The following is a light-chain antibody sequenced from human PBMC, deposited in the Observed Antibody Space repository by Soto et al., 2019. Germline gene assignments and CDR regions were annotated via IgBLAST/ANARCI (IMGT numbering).Light chain of an antibody. J-gene: IGKJ1*01. V-gene: IGKV1-8*01. Sequence: AIRMTQSPSSLSASTGDRVSITCRASQGIRSYLAWYQQKPGQAPKLLIYAASTLQSGVPSRFSGSGSGTDFTLTISCLQSEDVATYYCQQYYSYPLTFGQGTKVEIK. CDR2: AAS. CDR1: QGIRSY. CDR3: QQYYSYPLT.